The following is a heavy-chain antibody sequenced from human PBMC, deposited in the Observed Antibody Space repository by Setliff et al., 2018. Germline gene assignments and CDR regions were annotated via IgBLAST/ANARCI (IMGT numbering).Heavy chain of an antibody. CDR1: GGSFSSFY. V-gene: IGHV4-34*01. J-gene: IGHJ4*02. D-gene: IGHD7-27*01. Sequence: SETLSLTCAVYGGSFSSFYWSWIRQPPGKGLEWIGEINHSGTTNYNPSLKSRVTISVDTSKKQFSLKLSSVTAADTAVYYWAKFGPLDLTGDWAFDNWGQGTLVTVSS. CDR2: INHSGTT. CDR3: AKFGPLDLTGDWAFDN.